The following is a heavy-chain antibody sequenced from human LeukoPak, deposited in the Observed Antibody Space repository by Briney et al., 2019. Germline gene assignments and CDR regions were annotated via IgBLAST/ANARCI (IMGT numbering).Heavy chain of an antibody. CDR3: GKRQHGSGTYYGAFDI. V-gene: IGHV3-23*01. Sequence: GGSLRLPCAASGFTFSSYTMSWVRQAPGKGLEWVSSMSGSDGTTYYADSVKGRFAISRDNSKNTLYLQIYSLRAEDTAVYYCGKRQHGSGTYYGAFDIWGQGTMVTVSS. J-gene: IGHJ3*02. CDR1: GFTFSSYT. CDR2: MSGSDGTT. D-gene: IGHD3-10*01.